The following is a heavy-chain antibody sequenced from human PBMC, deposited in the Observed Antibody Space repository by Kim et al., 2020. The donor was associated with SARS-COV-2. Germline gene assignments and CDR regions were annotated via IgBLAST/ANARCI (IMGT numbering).Heavy chain of an antibody. CDR3: VKGKPNYYDNSGYFDY. V-gene: IGHV3-30*02. J-gene: IGHJ4*02. D-gene: IGHD3-22*01. Sequence: DSVSGRFTISRDNSKNTLYLQMNSPRAEDTAVYYCVKGKPNYYDNSGYFDYWGQGSLVTVSS.